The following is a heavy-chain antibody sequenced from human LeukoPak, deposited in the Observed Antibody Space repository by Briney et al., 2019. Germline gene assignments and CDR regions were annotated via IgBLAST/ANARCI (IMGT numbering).Heavy chain of an antibody. CDR3: ARDSGVGYYGWGSNNWFDP. CDR1: GFTFSRYA. CDR2: ILYDGDNT. J-gene: IGHJ5*02. V-gene: IGHV3-30-3*01. D-gene: IGHD3-10*01. Sequence: PARSLRLSGAASGFTFSRYAMYWVRQAPGKGLEWVAFILYDGDNTYYADSVKGTFTIARDNSKNTLYLQMNSLRAEGTAVYYCARDSGVGYYGWGSNNWFDPWGQGTLVTVSS.